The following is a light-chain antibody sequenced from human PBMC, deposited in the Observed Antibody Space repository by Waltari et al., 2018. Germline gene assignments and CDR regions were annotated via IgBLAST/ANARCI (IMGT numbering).Light chain of an antibody. CDR2: KAS. V-gene: IGKV1-12*02. CDR3: QQYNSAPWT. Sequence: DIQMTQSPSSLSASVGDRVTISCRASQGISSWLAWYQQKPGKAPNLLISKASSLQSGVPSRFSGSGSGTDFTLTISSLQPEDFSTYYCQQYNSAPWTFGQGTKVEIK. CDR1: QGISSW. J-gene: IGKJ1*01.